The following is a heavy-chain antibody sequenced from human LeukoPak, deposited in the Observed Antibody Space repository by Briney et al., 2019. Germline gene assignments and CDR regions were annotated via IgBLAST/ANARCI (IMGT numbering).Heavy chain of an antibody. D-gene: IGHD4-17*01. CDR1: GFTFSSYA. V-gene: IGHV3-30-3*01. CDR2: ISYDGSNK. J-gene: IGHJ3*02. CDR3: ARPTTVTTISADAFDI. Sequence: GGSLRLSCAASGFTFSSYAMHWVRQAPGKGLEWVAVISYDGSNKYYADSVKGRFTISRDNAQNSLYLQMNSLRAEDSSVYYCARPTTVTTISADAFDIWGQGTMVTVSS.